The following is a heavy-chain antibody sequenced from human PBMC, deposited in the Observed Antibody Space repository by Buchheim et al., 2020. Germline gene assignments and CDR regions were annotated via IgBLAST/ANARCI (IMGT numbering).Heavy chain of an antibody. V-gene: IGHV3-33*01. CDR2: ISHEGSYK. CDR1: GFTFTPFG. D-gene: IGHD2-2*01. Sequence: QVQLVESGGGVVLPGGSLRLSCAASGFTFTPFGMHWVRQAPGKGLEWVTFISHEGSYKVYAASVRGRFTVSRDNSKNTLYLHMTTLRVDDTAMYYCARDGFTSRHALDYWGQGSL. J-gene: IGHJ4*02. CDR3: ARDGFTSRHALDY.